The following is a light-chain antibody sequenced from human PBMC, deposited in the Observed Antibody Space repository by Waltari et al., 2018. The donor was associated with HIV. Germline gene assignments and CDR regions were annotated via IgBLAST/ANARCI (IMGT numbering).Light chain of an antibody. V-gene: IGKV1-9*01. CDR2: AAS. CDR3: LQLRSYPLT. Sequence: DIQVTQSPRLLSASVGPGVPITGRATHDLHNHLSSYLAWYQVRPGRAPKLLVYAASTLQSGVPSRFSGSASGTDFTLTIPSLPPEDFAPYYCLQLRSYPLTFGGGTRVEVK. CDR1: HDLHNHLSSY. J-gene: IGKJ4*01.